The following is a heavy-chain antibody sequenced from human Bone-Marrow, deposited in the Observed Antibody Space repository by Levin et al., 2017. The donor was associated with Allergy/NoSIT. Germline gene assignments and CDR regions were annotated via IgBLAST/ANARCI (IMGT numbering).Heavy chain of an antibody. V-gene: IGHV3-7*01. J-gene: IGHJ4*02. Sequence: AGGSLRLSCAASGFTFSTHWMSWVRQAPGKGLEWVAHIKHDGSEKLYVDSVKGRFTISRDNAKSSMYLQMNTLRVEDTAVYYCARWRWLQSEFDYWGQGTLVTVSS. CDR2: IKHDGSEK. D-gene: IGHD5-24*01. CDR3: ARWRWLQSEFDY. CDR1: GFTFSTHW.